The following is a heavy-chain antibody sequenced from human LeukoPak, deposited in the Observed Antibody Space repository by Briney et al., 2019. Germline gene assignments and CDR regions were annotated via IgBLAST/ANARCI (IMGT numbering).Heavy chain of an antibody. J-gene: IGHJ4*02. CDR3: ATYTQSGAQGVSDY. CDR1: GYTFTSYP. V-gene: IGHV1-3*04. CDR2: INTGNGNI. D-gene: IGHD3-10*01. Sequence: ASVKVSCKTSGYTFTSYPIHWARQAPGQRLEWMGWINTGNGNIKYSQEFQDRVSMTRDTSTSTVYMELSSLRSEDTAVYYCATYTQSGAQGVSDYWGQGTLVTVSS.